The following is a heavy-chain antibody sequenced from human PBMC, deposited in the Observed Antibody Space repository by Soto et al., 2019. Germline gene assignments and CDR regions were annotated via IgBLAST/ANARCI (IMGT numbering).Heavy chain of an antibody. CDR3: AAGGSGYYAN. J-gene: IGHJ4*02. CDR1: GFTFSTYW. CDR2: IKTDGTYA. D-gene: IGHD3-22*01. V-gene: IGHV3-74*01. Sequence: EVQLVESGGDLVQPGGSLRLSCAASGFTFSTYWMHWVRQAPGKGLLWVSRIKTDGTYATYADSVKGRFTISRDNAKNTLYLQMHSLRVEDAAVYYCAAGGSGYYANWGQGTLVTVSS.